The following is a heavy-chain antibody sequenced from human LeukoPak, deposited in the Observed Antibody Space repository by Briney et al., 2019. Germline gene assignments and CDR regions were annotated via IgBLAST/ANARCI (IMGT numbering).Heavy chain of an antibody. D-gene: IGHD6-19*01. CDR3: AKESSGWYGFGDY. J-gene: IGHJ4*02. V-gene: IGHV3-23*01. CDR1: GFTFSSYG. CDR2: IRSSGDST. Sequence: GGSLRLSCAASGFTFSSYGMSWVRQAPGKGLEWVSGIRSSGDSTYYAGSVKGRFTISRDNSKNTLYLQMNSLRAEDTAVYYCAKESSGWYGFGDYWGQGTLVTVSS.